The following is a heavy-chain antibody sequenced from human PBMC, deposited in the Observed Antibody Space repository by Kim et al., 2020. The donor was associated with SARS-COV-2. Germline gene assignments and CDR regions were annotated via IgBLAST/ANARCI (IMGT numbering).Heavy chain of an antibody. V-gene: IGHV4-39*01. Sequence: SETLSLTCTVSGGSISSSSYYWGWLRQPPGMGLEWIGRIYYSGSTYYNPFLKSRVTISVDTSKNQFSLKLSSVTAADTAVYYCARLMRPTVTKLLMDVWGQGTTVTVTS. CDR2: IYYSGST. J-gene: IGHJ6*02. CDR3: ARLMRPTVTKLLMDV. CDR1: GGSISSSSYY. D-gene: IGHD4-17*01.